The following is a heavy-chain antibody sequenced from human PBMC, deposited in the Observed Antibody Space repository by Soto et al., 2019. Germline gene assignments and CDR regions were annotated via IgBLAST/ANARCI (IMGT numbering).Heavy chain of an antibody. V-gene: IGHV1-18*01. CDR1: GYTFTSYG. CDR3: AREGSAARVYYYYYYGMDV. Sequence: GASVKVSCKASGYTFTSYGISWVRQAPGQGLEWMGWISAYNGNTNYAQKLQGRVTMTTDTSTSTAYMELGSLRSDDTAVYYCAREGSAARVYYYYYYGMDVWGQGTTVTVSS. CDR2: ISAYNGNT. D-gene: IGHD6-6*01. J-gene: IGHJ6*02.